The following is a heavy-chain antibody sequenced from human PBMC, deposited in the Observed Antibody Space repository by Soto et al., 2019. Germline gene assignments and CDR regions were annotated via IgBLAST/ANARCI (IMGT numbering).Heavy chain of an antibody. V-gene: IGHV4-59*12. D-gene: IGHD5-18*01. J-gene: IGHJ4*02. CDR1: GGSLSSFY. Sequence: SETLSLTCTVSGGSLSSFYWSWIRLPPGKGLEWLGYIYSSGTTIYNPSLKSPVTISVDTSKNQFSLKLSSVTAADTAVYYCARGIFSYPFDYWGQGTLVTVSS. CDR2: IYSSGTT. CDR3: ARGIFSYPFDY.